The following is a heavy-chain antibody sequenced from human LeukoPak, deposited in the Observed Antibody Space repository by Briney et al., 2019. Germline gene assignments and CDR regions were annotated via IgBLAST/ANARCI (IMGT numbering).Heavy chain of an antibody. CDR3: AKGSGSYDYVWGSYRPVYFDY. V-gene: IGHV3-23*01. D-gene: IGHD3-16*02. Sequence: GGSLRLSCAVSGFTFSSYAMSWVGRAPGKGREWVSAISGSGGSTYYAVSVKGRFTISRDNSKNTLYLQMNSLRAEDTAVYYCAKGSGSYDYVWGSYRPVYFDYWGQGTLVTVSS. CDR2: ISGSGGST. J-gene: IGHJ4*02. CDR1: GFTFSSYA.